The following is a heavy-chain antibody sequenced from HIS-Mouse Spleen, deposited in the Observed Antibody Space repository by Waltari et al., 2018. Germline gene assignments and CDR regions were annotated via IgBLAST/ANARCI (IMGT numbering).Heavy chain of an antibody. CDR1: GFTFSSYG. V-gene: IGHV3-33*01. Sequence: QVQLVESGGGVVQPGRSLRLSCAASGFTFSSYGMHWVRRAQGKGLEWVAVIWYDGSNKYYADSVKGRFTISRDNSKNTLYLQMNSLRAEDTAVYYCARDRIAVAATGWFDPWGQGTLVTVSS. D-gene: IGHD6-19*01. J-gene: IGHJ5*02. CDR2: IWYDGSNK. CDR3: ARDRIAVAATGWFDP.